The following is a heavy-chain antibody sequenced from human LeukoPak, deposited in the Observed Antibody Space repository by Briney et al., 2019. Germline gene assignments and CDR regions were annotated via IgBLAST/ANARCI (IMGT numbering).Heavy chain of an antibody. D-gene: IGHD1-26*01. CDR1: GFIFSDYW. V-gene: IGHV3-7*03. CDR3: AKTHSGSYYSFDY. CDR2: IKQDGSEK. J-gene: IGHJ4*02. Sequence: GGSLRLSCAASGFIFSDYWISWVRQAPGKGLEWVANIKQDGSEKYYGDSVKGRFTISRDNAKNSLYLQMNSLRAEDTALYYCAKTHSGSYYSFDYWGQGTLVTVSS.